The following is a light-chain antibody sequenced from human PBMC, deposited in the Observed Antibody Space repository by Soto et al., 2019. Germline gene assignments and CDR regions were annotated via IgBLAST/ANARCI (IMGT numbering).Light chain of an antibody. CDR2: EDN. J-gene: IGLJ3*02. CDR3: QSHDSTNVV. Sequence: NFILTQPHSVSESPGKTVIISCTRSSGSIARNYVQWYQQRPGSSPTIVIYEDNERPSGVPDRFSGSIDSSSNSASLTISGLKTEDEADYYCQSHDSTNVVFGGGTKLTVL. CDR1: SGSIARNY. V-gene: IGLV6-57*01.